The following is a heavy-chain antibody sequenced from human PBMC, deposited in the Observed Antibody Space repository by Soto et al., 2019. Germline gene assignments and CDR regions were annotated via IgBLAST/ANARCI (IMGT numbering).Heavy chain of an antibody. CDR1: GFTFSGSS. CDR2: IRNKANSYAT. J-gene: IGHJ4*02. Sequence: SGRSLRLSCAASGFTFSGSSVHWVRQASGKGLEWVGRIRNKANSYATAYAASVRGRFTISRDDSKNTAFLQMNSLNTEDTAVYYCISHSPEDLIRTWGQGTLVTVSS. V-gene: IGHV3-73*01. D-gene: IGHD2-15*01. CDR3: ISHSPEDLIRT.